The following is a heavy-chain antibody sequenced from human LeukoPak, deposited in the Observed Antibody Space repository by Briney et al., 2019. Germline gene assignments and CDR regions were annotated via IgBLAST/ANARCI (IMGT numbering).Heavy chain of an antibody. CDR2: ISGSGGRT. D-gene: IGHD4-17*01. CDR1: GFTFSSYA. V-gene: IGHV3-23*01. CDR3: AKWDGYGDYGDY. Sequence: GGSLRLSCVASGFTFSSYAMSWVRQAPGKGLEWVSAISGSGGRTYYADSVKGRFTISRDNSKNTLYLQMNSLRAEDTAVYYCAKWDGYGDYGDYWGQGTLVTVSS. J-gene: IGHJ4*02.